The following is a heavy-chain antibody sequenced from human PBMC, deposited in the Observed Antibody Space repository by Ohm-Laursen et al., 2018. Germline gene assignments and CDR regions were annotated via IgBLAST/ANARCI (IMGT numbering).Heavy chain of an antibody. D-gene: IGHD1-26*01. V-gene: IGHV3-66*01. CDR1: GFTFSNYA. J-gene: IGHJ4*02. Sequence: SLRLSCAASGFTFSNYAMSWVRQAPGKGLEWVSIIHTGGNTFYADFVKGRFTISRDNSKNTLFLQMNSLRADDTALYYCARVWELSHDYWGQGTLVTVSS. CDR2: IHTGGNT. CDR3: ARVWELSHDY.